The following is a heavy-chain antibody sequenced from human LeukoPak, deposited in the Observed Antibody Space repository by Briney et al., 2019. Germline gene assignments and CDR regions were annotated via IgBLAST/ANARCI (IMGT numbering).Heavy chain of an antibody. J-gene: IGHJ4*02. Sequence: PSETLSLTCAVYGVSFSDYYWTWIRQTPGKGLEWIGEVFHSGTPNYNPSLKTRVSISVDTSKNQFSLRLRSVTAADTAVYCARARRGSSIRGPLDYWGQGALVTVSS. V-gene: IGHV4-34*12. CDR2: VFHSGTP. CDR3: ARARRGSSIRGPLDY. CDR1: GVSFSDYY. D-gene: IGHD3-10*01.